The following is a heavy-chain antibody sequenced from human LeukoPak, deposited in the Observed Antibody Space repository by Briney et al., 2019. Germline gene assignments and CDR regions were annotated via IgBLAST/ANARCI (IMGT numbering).Heavy chain of an antibody. CDR2: IYTSGST. D-gene: IGHD6-13*01. V-gene: IGHV4-4*07. CDR3: ARGGRYRSSWYWFDP. Sequence: SETLSLTCTVSGDSISSYYWSWIRQPAGKGLEWIGRIYTSGSTNYNPSLKSRVTMSVDTSKNQFSLKLSSVTAADTAVYYCARGGRYRSSWYWFDPWGQGTLVTVSS. J-gene: IGHJ5*02. CDR1: GDSISSYY.